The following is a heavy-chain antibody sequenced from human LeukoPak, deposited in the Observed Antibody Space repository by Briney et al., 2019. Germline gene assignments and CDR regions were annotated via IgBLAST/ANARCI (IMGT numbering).Heavy chain of an antibody. Sequence: GSLRLSCAASGFTVSSNYMSWIRQPPGKGMEWIGSIYYSGSTYYNPSLKSRVTISVDTSKNQFSLKLSSVTAADTAVYYCARVNFQYDILTGYYHWFDPWGQGTLVTVSS. D-gene: IGHD3-9*01. CDR3: ARVNFQYDILTGYYHWFDP. CDR1: GFTVSSNY. V-gene: IGHV4-39*07. CDR2: IYYSGST. J-gene: IGHJ5*02.